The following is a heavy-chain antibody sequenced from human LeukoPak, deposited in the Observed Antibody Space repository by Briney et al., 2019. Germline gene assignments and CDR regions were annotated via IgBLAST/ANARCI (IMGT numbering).Heavy chain of an antibody. CDR2: IIPILGIA. Sequence: SVKVSCKASGGTFSSYAISWVRQAPGQGLEWMGRIIPILGIANYAQKFQGRVTITADKSTSTAYMELSSLRSEDTAVYYCAREGARRDGYGSLIPPHYYGMDVWGQGTTVTVSS. CDR3: AREGARRDGYGSLIPPHYYGMDV. J-gene: IGHJ6*02. D-gene: IGHD5-24*01. CDR1: GGTFSSYA. V-gene: IGHV1-69*04.